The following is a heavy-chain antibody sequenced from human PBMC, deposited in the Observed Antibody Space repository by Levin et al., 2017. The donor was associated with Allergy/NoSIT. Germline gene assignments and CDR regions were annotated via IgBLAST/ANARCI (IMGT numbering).Heavy chain of an antibody. Sequence: QAGGSLRLSCVASGFTFSDYAMHWARQAPGRGLEWVAVISYNGNIKYNADSVQGRFTISRSNSNNTLYLQMNSLRVEDTGVYYCARDYWTYTWTRDRTDVWGQGTTVTVSS. D-gene: IGHD1-1*01. V-gene: IGHV3-30*04. CDR2: ISYNGNIK. CDR1: GFTFSDYA. J-gene: IGHJ6*02. CDR3: ARDYWTYTWTRDRTDV.